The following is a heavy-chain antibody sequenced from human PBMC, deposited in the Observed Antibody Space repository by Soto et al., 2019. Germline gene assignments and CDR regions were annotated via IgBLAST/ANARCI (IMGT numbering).Heavy chain of an antibody. CDR2: IIPIFGTA. V-gene: IGHV1-69*06. J-gene: IGHJ2*01. D-gene: IGHD3-22*01. CDR3: ASTKYDSSAYYYSYLGL. CDR1: EDTFRNYA. Sequence: QVELVQSGAEVKKPGSSVKVSCQASEDTFRNYAISWVRQAPGQGLEWMGGIIPIFGTANYAQKFQGRVTITADTSANTVYLELSSLRSEGTAVYYCASTKYDSSAYYYSYLGLWGRGTLVTVSS.